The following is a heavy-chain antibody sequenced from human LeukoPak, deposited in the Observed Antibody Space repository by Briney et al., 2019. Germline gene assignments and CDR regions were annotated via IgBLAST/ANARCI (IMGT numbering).Heavy chain of an antibody. CDR1: GFTFSSYA. J-gene: IGHJ4*02. CDR2: ISGSGGST. V-gene: IGHV3-23*01. CDR3: AKRPNYYDSSGYPY. Sequence: GRSLRLSCAASGFTFSSYAMSWVRQAPGKGLEWVSAISGSGGSTYYADSVKGRFTISRDNSKNTLYLQMNSLRAEDTAVYYCAKRPNYYDSSGYPYWGQGTLVTVSS. D-gene: IGHD3-22*01.